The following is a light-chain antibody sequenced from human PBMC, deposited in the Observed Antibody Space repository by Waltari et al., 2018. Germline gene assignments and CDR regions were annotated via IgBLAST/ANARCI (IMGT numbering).Light chain of an antibody. CDR1: QGLRHSNGYNY. CDR3: MQSLRALWT. CDR2: LGS. J-gene: IGKJ1*01. Sequence: QGLRHSNGYNYVDWNLQKRGQSPERLVYLGSIRASGVPDRFSGSGSGTDFTLKSSRVEAEDVGVYYCMQSLRALWTFGQGTKVEIK. V-gene: IGKV2-28*01.